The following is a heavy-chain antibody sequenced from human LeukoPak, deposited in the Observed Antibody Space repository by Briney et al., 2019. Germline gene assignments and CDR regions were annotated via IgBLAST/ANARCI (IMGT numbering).Heavy chain of an antibody. V-gene: IGHV4-59*08. CDR1: GGSISSYY. J-gene: IGHJ4*02. Sequence: PAESLTLTCTVSGGSISSYYLSWIRQPPGKGLEWIRYISYSGHTNYNPSLKSRVNISVDTSKNKFSLRLNSVTTADTAVYYCARHGYSNPRLDYWGQGTLVTVSS. CDR3: ARHGYSNPRLDY. CDR2: ISYSGHT. D-gene: IGHD4-11*01.